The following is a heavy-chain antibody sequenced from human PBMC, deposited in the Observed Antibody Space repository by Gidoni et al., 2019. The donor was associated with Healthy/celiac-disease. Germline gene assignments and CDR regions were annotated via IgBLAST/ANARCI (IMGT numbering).Heavy chain of an antibody. J-gene: IGHJ4*02. CDR3: ARGRLDCTNGVCSYYFDY. CDR2: ISSSSSYI. Sequence: EVQLVESGGGLVKPGGSLRLSGAASGFTFRCYSMNWVRQAPGKGLEWVSSISSSSSYIYYADSVKGRFTISRDNAKNSLYLQMNSLRAEDTAVYYCARGRLDCTNGVCSYYFDYWGQGTLVTVSS. V-gene: IGHV3-21*01. CDR1: GFTFRCYS. D-gene: IGHD2-8*01.